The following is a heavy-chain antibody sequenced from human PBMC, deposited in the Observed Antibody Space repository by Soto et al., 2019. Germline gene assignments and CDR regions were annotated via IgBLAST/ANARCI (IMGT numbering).Heavy chain of an antibody. CDR3: ARDGYYAFWSGWAWFDP. J-gene: IGHJ5*02. CDR1: GGTFSSYA. V-gene: IGHV1-69*06. CDR2: IIPIFGAA. Sequence: QVQLVQSGAEVKKPGASVKVYCKASGGTFSSYAISWVRQAPGQGLEWMGGIIPIFGAANYAQKFQGRDTITADKSTSPACMELSSVRSEDTAVYSWARDGYYAFWSGWAWFDPWGQGTLVTVSS. D-gene: IGHD3-3*01.